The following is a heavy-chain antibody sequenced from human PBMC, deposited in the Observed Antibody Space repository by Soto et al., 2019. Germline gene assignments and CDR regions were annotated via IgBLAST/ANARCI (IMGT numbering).Heavy chain of an antibody. CDR2: IIPIFGTA. Sequence: QVQLVQSGAEVKKPGSSVKVSCKASGGTFSSYAISWVRQAPGQGLEWMGGIIPIFGTANYAQKFQGRVTITADESTSTAYMELSSLRYEDTAVYYCARRLGVVPADILYYYYGMDVWGQGTTVTVSS. CDR3: ARRLGVVPADILYYYYGMDV. V-gene: IGHV1-69*01. D-gene: IGHD2-2*01. CDR1: GGTFSSYA. J-gene: IGHJ6*02.